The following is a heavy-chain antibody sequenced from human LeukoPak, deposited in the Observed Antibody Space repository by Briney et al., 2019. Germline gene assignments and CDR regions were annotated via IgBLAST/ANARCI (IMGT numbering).Heavy chain of an antibody. Sequence: GASVKVSCKASGYTFTGYYMHWVRQAPGQGLEWMGWINSNSGGTNYAQKFQGRVTMTRDASISTAYMELSRLTYDDSAVYYCARWPIMAMRRAYYFDYWGQGTLVTVSS. CDR3: ARWPIMAMRRAYYFDY. J-gene: IGHJ4*02. D-gene: IGHD5-12*01. CDR1: GYTFTGYY. CDR2: INSNSGGT. V-gene: IGHV1-2*02.